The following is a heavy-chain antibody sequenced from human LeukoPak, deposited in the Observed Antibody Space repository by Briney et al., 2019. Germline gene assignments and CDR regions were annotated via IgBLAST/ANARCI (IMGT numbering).Heavy chain of an antibody. Sequence: GGSLRLSCAASGFTFSSYSMNWVRQAPGKGLEWVSSISSSSSTIYYADSVKGRFTISRDNAKNSLYLQMNSLRDEDTAVYYCARGRLREHYYFDYWGQGTLVTVSS. D-gene: IGHD5-12*01. CDR3: ARGRLREHYYFDY. V-gene: IGHV3-48*02. J-gene: IGHJ4*02. CDR2: ISSSSSTI. CDR1: GFTFSSYS.